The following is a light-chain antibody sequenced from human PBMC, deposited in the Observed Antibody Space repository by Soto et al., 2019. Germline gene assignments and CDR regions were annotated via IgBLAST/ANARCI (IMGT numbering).Light chain of an antibody. CDR3: QQSYTAPR. J-gene: IGKJ2*03. Sequence: DIQMTQSPSSLSASVGDRVTITCRASQSIGSYLNWYQQKPGKAPKLLIHAATSLQGGVPSRFSGSESGTEFTLTISSLQPGDFATYYWQQSYTAPRFGQGTKLEIK. V-gene: IGKV1-39*01. CDR2: AAT. CDR1: QSIGSY.